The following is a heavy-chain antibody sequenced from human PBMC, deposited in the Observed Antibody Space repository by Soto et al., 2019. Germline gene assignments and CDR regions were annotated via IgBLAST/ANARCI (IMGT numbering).Heavy chain of an antibody. CDR2: IRGFSPYT. J-gene: IGHJ6*02. V-gene: IGHV3-21*01. CDR3: ARDRGYDAHDYYYNAMDV. D-gene: IGHD2-15*01. Sequence: EVQLVESGGGLVKPGGSLRLSCVDSGFTFRTYTMNWVRQAPGKGLEWVSGIRGFSPYTFYAESVKGRFTISRDNAKNSLYLQMNSLGVEDTAVYYCARDRGYDAHDYYYNAMDVWGQGTTVTVSS. CDR1: GFTFRTYT.